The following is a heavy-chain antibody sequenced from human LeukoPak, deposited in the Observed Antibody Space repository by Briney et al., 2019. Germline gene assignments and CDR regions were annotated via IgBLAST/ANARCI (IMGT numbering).Heavy chain of an antibody. CDR1: GFTLSDYS. Sequence: GGSLRLSCAASGFTLSDYSMNWVRQAPGKGLEWVSSISSSSSYIFYADSVKGRFTISRDNSKNTLYLQMNSLRAEDTAVYYCATGGDHDAFDIWGQGTMVTVSS. V-gene: IGHV3-21*04. CDR2: ISSSSSYI. CDR3: ATGGDHDAFDI. J-gene: IGHJ3*02. D-gene: IGHD3-16*01.